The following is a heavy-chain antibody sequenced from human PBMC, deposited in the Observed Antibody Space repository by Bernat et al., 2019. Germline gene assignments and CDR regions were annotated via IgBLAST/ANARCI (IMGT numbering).Heavy chain of an antibody. D-gene: IGHD5-12*01. J-gene: IGHJ4*02. CDR2: IYWDDDK. V-gene: IGHV2-5*02. Sequence: QITLKESGPTLVKPTLTLTLTCTFSGLPLSPSGVGVGWIRQPPGKVLEWLALIYWDDDKCYSPFLKIRLTITKDTSKNQVVRTMTNMDPVDTATYYCAHRQWPGPYDYWGQGTLVTVSS. CDR3: AHRQWPGPYDY. CDR1: GLPLSPSGVG.